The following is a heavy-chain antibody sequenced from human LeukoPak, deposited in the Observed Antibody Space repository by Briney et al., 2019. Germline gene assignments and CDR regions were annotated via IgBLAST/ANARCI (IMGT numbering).Heavy chain of an antibody. D-gene: IGHD6-6*01. CDR3: ARLSGGGLSTSSYYFDY. J-gene: IGHJ4*02. V-gene: IGHV1-2*02. Sequence: ASVKVSCKASGYTFTGYYMHWVRQAPGQGLEWMGWINPNSGGTNYAQKFQGRVTMTRDTSISTAYMELSRLRSDDTTMYYCARLSGGGLSTSSYYFDYWGQGTLVSVSS. CDR2: INPNSGGT. CDR1: GYTFTGYY.